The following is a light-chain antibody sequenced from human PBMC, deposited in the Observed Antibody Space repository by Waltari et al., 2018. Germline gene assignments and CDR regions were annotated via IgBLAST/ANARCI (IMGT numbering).Light chain of an antibody. Sequence: EIVMTQSPATLSVSPGERAILSCRASQSVTTNLAWYQQKPGQAPRLLIYGASTRATDIPARFSGSGSGTEFTLTISCLQSEDFATYYYQQYYSYPRTFGQGTKVEIK. CDR2: GAS. CDR3: QQYYSYPRT. J-gene: IGKJ1*01. CDR1: QSVTTN. V-gene: IGKV3-15*01.